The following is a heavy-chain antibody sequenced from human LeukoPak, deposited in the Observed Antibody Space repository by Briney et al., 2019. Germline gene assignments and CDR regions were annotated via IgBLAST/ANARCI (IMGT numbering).Heavy chain of an antibody. Sequence: SETLSLTCTVSGGSISSYYWSWIRQPPGKGLEWIGYIYYSGNTRYNPSLMSRVTISVDTSKNHFSPKLTSVTAADTAVYCCARHEVGYCSGGSCPYYFDYWGQGTLVTVSS. CDR2: IYYSGNT. CDR3: ARHEVGYCSGGSCPYYFDY. J-gene: IGHJ4*02. V-gene: IGHV4-59*08. CDR1: GGSISSYY. D-gene: IGHD2-15*01.